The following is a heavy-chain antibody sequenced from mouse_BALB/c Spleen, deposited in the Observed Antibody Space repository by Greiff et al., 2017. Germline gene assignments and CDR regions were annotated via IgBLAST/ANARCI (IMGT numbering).Heavy chain of an antibody. CDR3: ARTTATSFYAMDY. CDR2: IDPANGNT. D-gene: IGHD1-2*01. Sequence: VQLKQSGAELVKPGASVKLSCTASGFNIKDTYMHWVKQRPEQGLEWIGRIDPANGNTKYDPKFQGKATITADTSSNTAYLQLSSLTSEDTAVYYCARTTATSFYAMDYWGQGTSVTVSS. J-gene: IGHJ4*01. V-gene: IGHV14-3*02. CDR1: GFNIKDTY.